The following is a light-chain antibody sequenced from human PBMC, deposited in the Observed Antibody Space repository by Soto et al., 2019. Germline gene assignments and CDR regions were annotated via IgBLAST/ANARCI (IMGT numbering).Light chain of an antibody. V-gene: IGKV3D-15*01. J-gene: IGKJ1*01. CDR3: QQYNNWPQT. CDR2: GVS. CDR1: QSVSSY. Sequence: IVWTQSPATLSLSPGERATLSCRASQSVSSYLAWYQQKPGQAPRLLIYGVSTRATGIPARFSGSGSGTEFTLTISSLQSEDFAVYYCQQYNNWPQTFGQGTKVDIK.